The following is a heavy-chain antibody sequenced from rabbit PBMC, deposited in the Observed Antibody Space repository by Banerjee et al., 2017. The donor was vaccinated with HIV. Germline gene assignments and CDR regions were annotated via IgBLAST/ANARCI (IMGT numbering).Heavy chain of an antibody. J-gene: IGHJ4*01. CDR3: ARDRLTSYSGGYDL. D-gene: IGHD6-1*01. CDR2: IYAGSSGST. Sequence: QSLEESGGGLVKPGASLTLTCTASGFDLSSSYWICWVRQAPGKGLEWIACIYAGSSGSTYYASWAKGRFTISKTSSTTVTLQMTSLTAADTATYLCARDRLTSYSGGYDLWGPGTLVTVS. V-gene: IGHV1S40*01. CDR1: GFDLSSSYW.